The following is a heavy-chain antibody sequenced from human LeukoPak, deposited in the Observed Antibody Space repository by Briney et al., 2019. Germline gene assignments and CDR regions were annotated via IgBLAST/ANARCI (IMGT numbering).Heavy chain of an antibody. CDR3: ARVRGSYFFDF. CDR1: GFTFSSYA. J-gene: IGHJ4*02. CDR2: ISSNGGST. D-gene: IGHD1-26*01. V-gene: IGHV3-64*01. Sequence: GGSLRLSCAASGFTFSSYAMYWVRQAPGKGLEYVSSISSNGGSTYYANSVKGRFTISRGNSKNTLSLQMGSLRPADMAVYYCARVRGSYFFDFWGQGTLVTVSS.